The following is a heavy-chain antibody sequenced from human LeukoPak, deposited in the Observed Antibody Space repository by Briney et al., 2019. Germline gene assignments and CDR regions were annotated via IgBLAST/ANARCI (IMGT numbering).Heavy chain of an antibody. Sequence: SVKVSCKASGGTFSSYAISWVRQAPGQGLEWVGGIIPIFGTANYAQKCQGRVTITADKSTSTAYMELSGLRSEDPAVYYCARDRDYGSGSPSFDYWGQGTLVTVSS. V-gene: IGHV1-69*06. D-gene: IGHD3-10*01. CDR1: GGTFSSYA. J-gene: IGHJ4*02. CDR2: IIPIFGTA. CDR3: ARDRDYGSGSPSFDY.